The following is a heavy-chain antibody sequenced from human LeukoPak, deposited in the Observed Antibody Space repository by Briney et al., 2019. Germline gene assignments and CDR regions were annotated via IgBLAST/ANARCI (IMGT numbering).Heavy chain of an antibody. J-gene: IGHJ4*02. CDR2: INPNNGGT. Sequence: GASVKVSCKASGYTFTGYYMHWVRQAPGQGLEWMGWINPNNGGTKYAQKFQGRVTMARDTSISTAYMELSRRIADDTAVYYCARGGALTGGTWYFDYWGQGTLVTVSS. D-gene: IGHD2-8*02. V-gene: IGHV1-2*02. CDR1: GYTFTGYY. CDR3: ARGGALTGGTWYFDY.